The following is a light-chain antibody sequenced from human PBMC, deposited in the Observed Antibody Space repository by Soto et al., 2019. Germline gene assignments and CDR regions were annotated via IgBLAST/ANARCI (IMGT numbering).Light chain of an antibody. J-gene: IGLJ2*01. Sequence: QSVLTQPPSVSGAPGQRVTITCTGSSSNIGAGYDVHWYQQHPETAPKVLIYGDNNRPSGVPDRFSASKSGTSASLAITGLQAEDEADYYCQSYESSRSAHVIFGGGTKLTVL. CDR2: GDN. CDR1: SSNIGAGYD. V-gene: IGLV1-40*01. CDR3: QSYESSRSAHVI.